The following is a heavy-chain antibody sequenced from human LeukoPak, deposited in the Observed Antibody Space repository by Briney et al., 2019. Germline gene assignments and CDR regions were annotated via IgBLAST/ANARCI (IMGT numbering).Heavy chain of an antibody. Sequence: GGSLRLSCAASGFTFSNYWMHWVRLAPGKGLVWVSRIDRDERTTTYADSVKGRFTISRDNAKNTLYLQMNSLGAEDTAVCYCARDLRSIDYWGQGTLVTVSS. V-gene: IGHV3-74*03. J-gene: IGHJ4*02. D-gene: IGHD5/OR15-5a*01. CDR2: IDRDERTT. CDR1: GFTFSNYW. CDR3: ARDLRSIDY.